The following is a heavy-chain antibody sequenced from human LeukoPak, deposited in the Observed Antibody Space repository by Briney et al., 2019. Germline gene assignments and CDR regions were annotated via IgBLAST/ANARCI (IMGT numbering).Heavy chain of an antibody. J-gene: IGHJ4*02. Sequence: ASVKVSCKASGYTFTNYFMHWVRQAPGQGLEWMGVINPSGGSTSYAQKFQGRVTMTRDTSTSTVYMELSSLRSEDTAVYYCARDTREHYYDSSDFDYWGQGTLVTVSS. V-gene: IGHV1-46*01. D-gene: IGHD3-22*01. CDR1: GYTFTNYF. CDR2: INPSGGST. CDR3: ARDTREHYYDSSDFDY.